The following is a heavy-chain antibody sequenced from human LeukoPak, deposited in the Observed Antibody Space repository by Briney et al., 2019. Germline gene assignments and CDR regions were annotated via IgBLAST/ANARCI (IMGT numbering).Heavy chain of an antibody. D-gene: IGHD2-15*01. V-gene: IGHV3-23*01. J-gene: IGHJ4*02. CDR3: ANHLEYCSTGSCSYFDY. CDR1: GFIVSSCY. Sequence: GSLRLSCAASGFIVSSCYMYWVRQAPGKGLEWVSAISASGDGTFYADSVKGRFTISRDNSKNMLYLQMNSLRADDTAVYYCANHLEYCSTGSCSYFDYWGQGTLVTVSS. CDR2: ISASGDGT.